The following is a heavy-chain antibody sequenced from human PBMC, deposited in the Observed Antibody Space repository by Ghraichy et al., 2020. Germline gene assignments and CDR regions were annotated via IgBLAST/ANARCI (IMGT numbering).Heavy chain of an antibody. Sequence: SCAASGFTFSTCSMVWVRQAPGKGLEWVSSISSSSGYIYYADSVKGRFTISRDNAKNSLYLQMNSLRAEDTAVYSCARIAVSGTWYFDLWGRGTLVTVSS. D-gene: IGHD6-19*01. V-gene: IGHV3-21*01. J-gene: IGHJ2*01. CDR3: ARIAVSGTWYFDL. CDR1: GFTFSTCS. CDR2: ISSSSGYI.